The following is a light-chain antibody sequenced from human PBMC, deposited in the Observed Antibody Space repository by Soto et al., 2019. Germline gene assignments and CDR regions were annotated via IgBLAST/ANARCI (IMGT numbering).Light chain of an antibody. CDR1: QGVDSSY. CDR2: GAS. J-gene: IGKJ1*01. Sequence: EIVLTQSPGTLSLSPGERATVFCRASQGVDSSYLAWFQQKPGQAPRLLIYGASRRATGVPDRFSGSGSGTHFHLSITRLEPEDFAVYYCHQYDSSSWTFGQGPKVEI. V-gene: IGKV3-20*01. CDR3: HQYDSSSWT.